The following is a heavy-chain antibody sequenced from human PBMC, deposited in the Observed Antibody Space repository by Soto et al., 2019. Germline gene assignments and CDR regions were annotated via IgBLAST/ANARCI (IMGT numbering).Heavy chain of an antibody. CDR1: GGSFSGYY. CDR2: INHSGST. J-gene: IGHJ6*02. D-gene: IGHD5-18*01. CDR3: ARAGYSYGYDYYYYGMDV. V-gene: IGHV4-34*01. Sequence: PSETLSLTCAVYGGSFSGYYWSWIRQPPGKGLEWIGEINHSGSTNYNPSLKSRVTISVDTSKNQFSLKLSSVTAADTAVYYCARAGYSYGYDYYYYGMDVWGQGTTVTVSS.